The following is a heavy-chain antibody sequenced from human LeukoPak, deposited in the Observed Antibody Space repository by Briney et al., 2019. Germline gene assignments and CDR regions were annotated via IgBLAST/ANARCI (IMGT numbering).Heavy chain of an antibody. J-gene: IGHJ5*02. D-gene: IGHD2-15*01. CDR1: GYSFTSYW. CDR2: IYPGDSDT. Sequence: GESLKISCKGSGYSFTSYWIGWVRQMPGKGLEWMGIIYPGDSDTRYSPSFQGQVIISADKSISTAYLQWSSLKASDTAMYYCARHMDCSGGSCYPGFSWFDPWGQGTLVTVSS. V-gene: IGHV5-51*01. CDR3: ARHMDCSGGSCYPGFSWFDP.